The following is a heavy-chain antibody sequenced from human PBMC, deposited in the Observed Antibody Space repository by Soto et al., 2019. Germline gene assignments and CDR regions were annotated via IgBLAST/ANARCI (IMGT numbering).Heavy chain of an antibody. CDR1: GFTFSTYS. J-gene: IGHJ6*02. V-gene: IGHV3-21*01. CDR3: ARWGYCSSSSCHTGMDV. D-gene: IGHD2-2*02. CDR2: IGSSGNYI. Sequence: LRLSCAASGFTFSTYSMNWVRQAPGKGLEWVSSIGSSGNYIYYADSVKGRFTISRDNARNSLHLQMNSLRAEDTAVYYCARWGYCSSSSCHTGMDVWGQGTTVTVSS.